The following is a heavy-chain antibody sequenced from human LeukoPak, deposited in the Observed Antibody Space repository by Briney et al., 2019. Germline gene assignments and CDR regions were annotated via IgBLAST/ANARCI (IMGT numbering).Heavy chain of an antibody. CDR1: GFDVMTNY. D-gene: IGHD4-11*01. V-gene: IGHV3-66*01. Sequence: PGGSLRLSCAASGFDVMTNYMSWVRQAPGEGLEWVSVISRGADTYYADSVKGRFIIYRDSSTNTVYLQMDRRRAEDTAVYFCVKETPGTTMYYWGQGTLVTVSS. J-gene: IGHJ4*02. CDR3: VKETPGTTMYY. CDR2: ISRGADT.